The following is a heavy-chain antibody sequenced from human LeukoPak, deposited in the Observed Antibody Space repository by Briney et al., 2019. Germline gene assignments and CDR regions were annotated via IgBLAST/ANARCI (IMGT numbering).Heavy chain of an antibody. D-gene: IGHD5-18*01. CDR1: GFTFSTYS. J-gene: IGHJ4*02. CDR3: AREGTQLWAFDH. Sequence: GGSLRLSCVGSGFTFSTYSIKWVRQAPGKGLEWVSHIGGSGSFIYYADSVKGRFTISRDNSKNTLYLQMNSLRAEDTAVYYCAREGTQLWAFDHWGQGTLVTVSS. V-gene: IGHV3-48*01. CDR2: IGGSGSFI.